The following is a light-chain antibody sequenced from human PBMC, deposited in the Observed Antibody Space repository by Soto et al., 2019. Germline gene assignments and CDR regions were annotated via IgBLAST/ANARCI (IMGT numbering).Light chain of an antibody. J-gene: IGKJ1*01. CDR3: QQYVGSPST. Sequence: EIVLTQSPATLSLSLGERATLSCRASQSVGNNYLAWYQKQPGQAPMLLIYDASSMPTGIPDRFSGSASGTDFTLTISRLEPEDFEVYYCQQYVGSPSTFGQGTKVEI. V-gene: IGKV3-20*01. CDR2: DAS. CDR1: QSVGNNY.